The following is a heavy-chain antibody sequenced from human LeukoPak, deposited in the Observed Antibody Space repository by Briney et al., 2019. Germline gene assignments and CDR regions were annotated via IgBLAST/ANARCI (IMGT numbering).Heavy chain of an antibody. Sequence: WGSLRLSCAASGFNFANHAMSWVRQTPGKGLEWVSAISGGGDITYYADSVKGRFTISRDNSKNTLYLQMNSLRAEDTAVYYCAKDSKWLVVDYFDYWGQGTLVTVSS. D-gene: IGHD6-19*01. J-gene: IGHJ4*02. CDR3: AKDSKWLVVDYFDY. CDR1: GFNFANHA. V-gene: IGHV3-23*01. CDR2: ISGGGDIT.